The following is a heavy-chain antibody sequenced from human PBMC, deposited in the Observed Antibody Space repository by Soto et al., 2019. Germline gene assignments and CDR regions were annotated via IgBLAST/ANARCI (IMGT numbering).Heavy chain of an antibody. CDR3: AKGYDFWSGSPDDAFDI. V-gene: IGHV3-23*01. CDR2: ISGSGGST. D-gene: IGHD3-3*01. CDR1: GFTFSSYA. Sequence: PGGSLRLSCAASGFTFSSYAMSWVRQAPGKGLEWVSAISGSGGSTYYADSVKGRFTISRDNSKDTLYLQMNSLRAEDTAVYYCAKGYDFWSGSPDDAFDIWGQGTMVTVSS. J-gene: IGHJ3*02.